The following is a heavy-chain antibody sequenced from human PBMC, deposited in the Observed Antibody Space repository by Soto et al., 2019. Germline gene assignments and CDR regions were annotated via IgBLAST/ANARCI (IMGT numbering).Heavy chain of an antibody. J-gene: IGHJ4*02. D-gene: IGHD3-3*01. Sequence: ASLKVSCKASGYTFTSYAMHWVRQAPGQRLEWMGWINAGNGNTKYSQKFQGRVTITRDTSASTAYMELSSLRSEDTAVYYRARNPLSTIFGVVIPPFDYWGQGTLVTVSS. CDR1: GYTFTSYA. CDR2: INAGNGNT. CDR3: ARNPLSTIFGVVIPPFDY. V-gene: IGHV1-3*01.